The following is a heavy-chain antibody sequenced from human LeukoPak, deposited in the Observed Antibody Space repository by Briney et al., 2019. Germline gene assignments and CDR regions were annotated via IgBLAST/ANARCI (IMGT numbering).Heavy chain of an antibody. V-gene: IGHV4-34*01. D-gene: IGHD3-22*01. CDR2: INHSGST. Sequence: SETLSLICAVYGGSFSGYYRSWIRQPPGKGLEWIGEINHSGSTNYNPSLKSRVTISVDTSKNQFSLKLSSVTAADTAVYYCARGPEYYDSSGYYPALYYWGQGTLVTVSS. CDR3: ARGPEYYDSSGYYPALYY. J-gene: IGHJ4*02. CDR1: GGSFSGYY.